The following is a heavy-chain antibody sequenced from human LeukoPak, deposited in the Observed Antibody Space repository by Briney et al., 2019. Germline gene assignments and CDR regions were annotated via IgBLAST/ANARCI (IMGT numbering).Heavy chain of an antibody. V-gene: IGHV3-15*01. CDR2: IKNKTDDSGTA. CDR3: TTTVAMYFFDY. J-gene: IGHJ4*02. Sequence: GESLRLSCAASGFTFTNAWMNWVRQAPGKGLEWVGRIKNKTDDSGTADYAAPVKGRFTVSRDDSKYTLYLQMNSLKTEDTAMYYCTTTVAMYFFDYWGQGTLVTVSS. D-gene: IGHD2-21*01. CDR1: GFTFTNAW.